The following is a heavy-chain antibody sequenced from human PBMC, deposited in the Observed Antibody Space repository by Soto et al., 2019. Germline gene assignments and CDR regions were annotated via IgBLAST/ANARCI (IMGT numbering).Heavy chain of an antibody. CDR3: ARSLVTTFSDYFDP. Sequence: QVQLVQSGAEVKKPRASVRVSCKASGYTFTTFSIHWVRQAPGQRLEWMGWINAGNGNTKYSQNFQGRVTITRDTSASTAYMELSSLRSEDTAIYYCARSLVTTFSDYFDPWGQGTLVTVSS. V-gene: IGHV1-3*01. J-gene: IGHJ5*02. CDR2: INAGNGNT. D-gene: IGHD3-16*01. CDR1: GYTFTTFS.